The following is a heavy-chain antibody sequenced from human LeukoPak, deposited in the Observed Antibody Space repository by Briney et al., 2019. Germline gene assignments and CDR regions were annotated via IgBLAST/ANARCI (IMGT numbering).Heavy chain of an antibody. CDR1: GGTFSSYA. Sequence: SVKVSCKASGGTFSSYAISWVRQAPGQGLEWMGGIIPIFGTANYAQKFQGRVTITADESTSTAYMELSSLRSEDTAVYYCASSPGQLSYYYYMDVWGKGTTVTVSS. CDR3: ASSPGQLSYYYYMDV. J-gene: IGHJ6*03. CDR2: IIPIFGTA. D-gene: IGHD6-6*01. V-gene: IGHV1-69*01.